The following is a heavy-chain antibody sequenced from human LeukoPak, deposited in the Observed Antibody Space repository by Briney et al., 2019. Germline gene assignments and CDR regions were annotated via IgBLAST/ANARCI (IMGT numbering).Heavy chain of an antibody. CDR2: ISYDGSNK. Sequence: TGGSLRLSCAASGFTSSSYAMHWVRQAPGKGLEWVAVISYDGSNKYYADSVKGRFTISRDNSKNTLYLQMNSLRAEDTAVYYCARDRLLWFGEFPARHLSYYYYYGMDVWGQGTTVTVSS. D-gene: IGHD3-10*01. CDR1: GFTSSSYA. V-gene: IGHV3-30-3*01. J-gene: IGHJ6*02. CDR3: ARDRLLWFGEFPARHLSYYYYYGMDV.